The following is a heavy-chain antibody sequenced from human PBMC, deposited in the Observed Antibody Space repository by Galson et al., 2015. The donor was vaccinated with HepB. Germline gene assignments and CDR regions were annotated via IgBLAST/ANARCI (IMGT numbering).Heavy chain of an antibody. Sequence: SVKVSCKASGYTFTSYAMNWVRQAPGQGLEWMGWINTNTGNPTYAQGFTGRFVFSLDTSVSTAYLQISSLKAEDTAVYYCARGAAGGYYGWFDPWGQGTLVTVSS. V-gene: IGHV7-4-1*02. D-gene: IGHD3-3*01. CDR1: GYTFTSYA. J-gene: IGHJ5*02. CDR3: ARGAAGGYYGWFDP. CDR2: INTNTGNP.